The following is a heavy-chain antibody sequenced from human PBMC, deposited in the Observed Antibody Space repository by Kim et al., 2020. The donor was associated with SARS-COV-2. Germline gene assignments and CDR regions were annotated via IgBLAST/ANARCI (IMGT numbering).Heavy chain of an antibody. CDR3: ARAPRITIFGVVNHFDY. CDR1: GGSISSGGYY. D-gene: IGHD3-3*01. CDR2: IYYSGST. J-gene: IGHJ4*02. Sequence: SETLSLTRTVSGGSISSGGYYWSWIRQHPGKGLEWIGYIYYSGSTYYNPSLKSRVTISVDTSKNQFSLKLSSVTAADTAVYYCARAPRITIFGVVNHFDYWGQGTLVTVSS. V-gene: IGHV4-31*03.